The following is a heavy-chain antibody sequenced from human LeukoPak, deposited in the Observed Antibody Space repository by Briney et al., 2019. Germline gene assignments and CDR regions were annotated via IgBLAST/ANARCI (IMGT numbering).Heavy chain of an antibody. CDR3: ARAQYGSGWNRFQH. CDR2: INPNSGGT. Sequence: ASVKVSCKASEYTFIGYYLHWVRQAPGQGLEWMGCINPNSGGTNYAQKFQGRVTMTRDTSISTAYMELSRLRSDDTAVYYCARAQYGSGWNRFQHWGQGTLVTVSS. CDR1: EYTFIGYY. D-gene: IGHD6-19*01. V-gene: IGHV1-2*02. J-gene: IGHJ1*01.